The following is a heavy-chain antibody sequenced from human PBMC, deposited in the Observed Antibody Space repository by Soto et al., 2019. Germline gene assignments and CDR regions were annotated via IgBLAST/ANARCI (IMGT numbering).Heavy chain of an antibody. CDR2: ISGSGATT. J-gene: IGHJ6*02. V-gene: IGHV3-23*01. CDR1: GFTFNTYA. D-gene: IGHD3-10*01. Sequence: EVQLLESGGGLVQPGESLTLSRAASGFTFNTYAMTWTRRAPGKGLEWVSAISGSGATTYVADSVKGRFTISSDNSKDTLYLQMNSLRAEDTAIYYCAKGRGGAYYYYGLDVWGQGTTVTVSS. CDR3: AKGRGGAYYYYGLDV.